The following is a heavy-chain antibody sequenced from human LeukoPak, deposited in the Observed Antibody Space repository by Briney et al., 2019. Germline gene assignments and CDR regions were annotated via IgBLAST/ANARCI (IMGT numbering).Heavy chain of an antibody. CDR2: ISSSGKNI. CDR1: GFTFSSYE. Sequence: GGSLRLSCAASGFTFSSYEMNWVRQAPGKGLEWVSYISSSGKNIYFADSVKGRFTISRDNAKNSLFLQMNSLRAEDTAVYYCARGRSITLLRGVAMSDGFDIWGQGAMVTVSS. CDR3: ARGRSITLLRGVAMSDGFDI. V-gene: IGHV3-48*03. J-gene: IGHJ3*02. D-gene: IGHD3-10*01.